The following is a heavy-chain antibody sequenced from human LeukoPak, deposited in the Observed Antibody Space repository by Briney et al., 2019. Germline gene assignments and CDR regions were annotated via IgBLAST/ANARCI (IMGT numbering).Heavy chain of an antibody. Sequence: SETLSLTCTVSVASFRRYYWNWLRQPPGKELEWIGYIFSWGGTSYNPSLKSRATILIDTSKNQFSLSLTSVTAADTAVYYCATLGYCTGGNCYQDDFWGQGTLVTVSS. D-gene: IGHD2-15*01. V-gene: IGHV4-59*01. CDR2: IFSWGGT. CDR3: ATLGYCTGGNCYQDDF. CDR1: VASFRRYY. J-gene: IGHJ4*02.